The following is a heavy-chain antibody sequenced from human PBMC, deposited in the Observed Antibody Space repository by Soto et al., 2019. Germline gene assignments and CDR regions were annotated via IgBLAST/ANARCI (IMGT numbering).Heavy chain of an antibody. V-gene: IGHV4-59*01. CDR3: ARVRGVSSSDYYYYGMDV. Sequence: QVQLQESGPGLVKPSETLSLTCTVSGGSISSYYWSWIRQPPGKGLEWIGYMDYSGSTNYNPSLKRRVTISVDTSKNHFSLKLSAVTAADTAVYYCARVRGVSSSDYYYYGMDVWGQGTTVTVSS. CDR1: GGSISSYY. CDR2: MDYSGST. J-gene: IGHJ6*02. D-gene: IGHD6-6*01.